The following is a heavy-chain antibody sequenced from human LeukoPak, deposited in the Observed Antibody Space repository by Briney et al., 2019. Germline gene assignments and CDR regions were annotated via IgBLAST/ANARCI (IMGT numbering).Heavy chain of an antibody. J-gene: IGHJ6*02. Sequence: GGSLRLSCTASGFTVSSNYMSWVRQAPGKGLEWVSVIFSGGGTYYADSVKGRFTISRDNSKNTLYLRMSSLRAEDTAVYYCASRMVATILFDYYGMDVWGQGTTGTVSS. CDR3: ASRMVATILFDYYGMDV. V-gene: IGHV3-66*01. CDR2: IFSGGGT. D-gene: IGHD5-12*01. CDR1: GFTVSSNY.